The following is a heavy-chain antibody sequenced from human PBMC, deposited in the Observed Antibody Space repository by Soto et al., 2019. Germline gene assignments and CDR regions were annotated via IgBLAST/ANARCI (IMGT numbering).Heavy chain of an antibody. CDR3: ARVGSRVWFGVFQYFDN. Sequence: GASVKVSCKASGYTFTSYGISWVRQAPGQGLEWMGWISAYNGNTNYAQKLQGRVTMTTDTSTSTAYMELRSLRSDDTAVYYCARVGSRVWFGVFQYFDNWGQETLVTVSS. CDR1: GYTFTSYG. V-gene: IGHV1-18*01. J-gene: IGHJ4*02. CDR2: ISAYNGNT. D-gene: IGHD3-10*01.